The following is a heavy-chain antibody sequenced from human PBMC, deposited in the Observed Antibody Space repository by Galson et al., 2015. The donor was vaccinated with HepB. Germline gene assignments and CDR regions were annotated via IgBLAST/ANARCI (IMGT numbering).Heavy chain of an antibody. CDR3: TTDAISDCSSTSCYVAYYYYGMDV. J-gene: IGHJ6*02. Sequence: SLRLSCAASGFTFSNAWMSWVRQAPGKGLEWVSRIKSKTDGGTTDYAAPVKGRFTISRDDSKNTLYLQMNSLKTEDTAVYYCTTDAISDCSSTSCYVAYYYYGMDVWGQGTTVTVSS. CDR1: GFTFSNAW. CDR2: IKSKTDGGTT. V-gene: IGHV3-15*01. D-gene: IGHD2-2*01.